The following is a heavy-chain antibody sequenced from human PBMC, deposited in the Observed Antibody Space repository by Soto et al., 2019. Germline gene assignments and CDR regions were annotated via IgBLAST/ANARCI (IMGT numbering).Heavy chain of an antibody. Sequence: GGSLRLSCAASGFTFSSYAMSWVRQAPGKGLEWVSAISGSGGSTYYADSVKGRFTISRDNSKTTLYLQMNSLRAEDTAVYYCAKDRGDRIAAANWFDPWVQGTLVTDSS. CDR1: GFTFSSYA. J-gene: IGHJ5*02. V-gene: IGHV3-23*01. D-gene: IGHD6-13*01. CDR2: ISGSGGST. CDR3: AKDRGDRIAAANWFDP.